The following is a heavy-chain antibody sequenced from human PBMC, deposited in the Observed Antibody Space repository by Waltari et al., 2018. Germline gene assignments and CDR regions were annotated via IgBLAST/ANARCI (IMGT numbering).Heavy chain of an antibody. Sequence: EVQLLESGGGLVQPGGSLRLSCAASGFTFSSYAMSWVRQAPGKGLEWVSAISGSGGSTYYADSVKGRFTISRDNSKNTLYLQMNSLRAEDTAVYYCAKSGGGYGYGGPRGIDYWGQGTLVTVSS. CDR1: GFTFSSYA. J-gene: IGHJ4*02. D-gene: IGHD5-18*01. V-gene: IGHV3-23*01. CDR2: ISGSGGST. CDR3: AKSGGGYGYGGPRGIDY.